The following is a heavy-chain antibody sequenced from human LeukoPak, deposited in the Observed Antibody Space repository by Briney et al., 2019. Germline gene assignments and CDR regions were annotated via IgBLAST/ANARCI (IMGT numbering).Heavy chain of an antibody. CDR3: ARQIGWGVGRFDY. V-gene: IGHV4-39*01. D-gene: IGHD3-10*01. Sequence: PSQTLSLTCTVSGGSISSGGYYWSWIRQPPGKGLEWIGSIYYSGSTNYNPSLKSRATISMDTSKNQFSLKLNSVTAADTAVYYCARQIGWGVGRFDYWGQGTLATVSA. J-gene: IGHJ4*02. CDR2: IYYSGST. CDR1: GGSISSGGYY.